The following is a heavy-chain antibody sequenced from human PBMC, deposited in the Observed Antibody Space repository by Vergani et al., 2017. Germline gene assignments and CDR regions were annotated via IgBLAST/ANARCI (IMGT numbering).Heavy chain of an antibody. J-gene: IGHJ4*02. D-gene: IGHD2-2*01. CDR3: ARVSCSSTSCYLGPFDY. V-gene: IGHV1-2*02. Sequence: QVQVVQSGAEVKKSGASVKVSCKASGYTFTGYYMHWVRQAPGQGLEWMGWINPNSGGTNYAQKFQGRVTMTRDTSISTAYMELSRLRSDDTAVYYCARVSCSSTSCYLGPFDYWGQGTLVTVSS. CDR2: INPNSGGT. CDR1: GYTFTGYY.